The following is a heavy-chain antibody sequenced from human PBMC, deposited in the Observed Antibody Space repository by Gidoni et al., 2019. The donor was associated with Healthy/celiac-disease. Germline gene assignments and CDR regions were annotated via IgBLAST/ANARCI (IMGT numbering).Heavy chain of an antibody. CDR3: ARVLFYCSGGSCQEDY. Sequence: EVQLVESGGGLVKPGGSLILSCAASGFTFSSYSMNWVRQATGKGLEWVSSISSSSSYIYYADSVKGRFTIARDNAKNSLYLQMNSLRAEDTAVYYCARVLFYCSGGSCQEDYWGQGTLVTVSS. CDR1: GFTFSSYS. D-gene: IGHD2-15*01. CDR2: ISSSSSYI. J-gene: IGHJ4*02. V-gene: IGHV3-21*01.